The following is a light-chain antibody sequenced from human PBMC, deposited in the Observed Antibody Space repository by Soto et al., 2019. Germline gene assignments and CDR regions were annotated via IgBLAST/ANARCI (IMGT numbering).Light chain of an antibody. CDR2: LIS. Sequence: DIVLTQSPLSLPVTPGEPASISCTSSQSLLNSDGNTYLNWYLQKPGQSPQLLIYLISNRASGVPDRFSGSGSGTGFTLKINRVEAEDVGVYYCMQILQTPHTFGQGTGLGIK. J-gene: IGKJ2*01. CDR1: QSLLNSDGNTY. CDR3: MQILQTPHT. V-gene: IGKV2-28*01.